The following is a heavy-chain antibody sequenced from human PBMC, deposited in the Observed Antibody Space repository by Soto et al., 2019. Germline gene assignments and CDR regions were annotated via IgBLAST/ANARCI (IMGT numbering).Heavy chain of an antibody. D-gene: IGHD3-10*01. CDR1: GFTFSSYA. CDR2: ISGSGGST. V-gene: IGHV3-23*01. Sequence: PGGSLRLSCAASGFTFSSYAMSWVRQAPGKGLEWVSAISGSGGSTYYADSVKGRFTISRDNSKNTLYLQMNSLRAEDTAVYYCAKGVEGSHYYYYYYYMDVWGKGTTVTVSS. CDR3: AKGVEGSHYYYYYYYMDV. J-gene: IGHJ6*03.